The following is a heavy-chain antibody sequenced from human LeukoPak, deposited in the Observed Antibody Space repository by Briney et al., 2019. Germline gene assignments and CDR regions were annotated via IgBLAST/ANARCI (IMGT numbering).Heavy chain of an antibody. J-gene: IGHJ5*02. CDR2: INHSGST. D-gene: IGHD4-17*01. CDR3: ARGYGS. V-gene: IGHV4-34*01. CDR1: GGSFSGYY. Sequence: PSETLSLTCAVYGGSFSGYYWSWIRQPPGKGLEWIGEINHSGSTNYNPSLKSRVTISVDTSKNQFSLKLSSVTAADTAVYYCARGYGSWGQGTLVTVSS.